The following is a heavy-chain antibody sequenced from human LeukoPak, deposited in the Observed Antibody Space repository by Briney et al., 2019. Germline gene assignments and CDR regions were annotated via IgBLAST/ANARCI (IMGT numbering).Heavy chain of an antibody. D-gene: IGHD4-17*01. Sequence: TSETLSLTCTVSGGSISSGGYYWSWIRQHPGKGLEWIGYIYYSGSTYYNSSLKSRVTISVDTSKNQFSLKLSSVTAADTAVYYCARVETDYGDYASPLYYFDYWGRGTLVTVSS. CDR2: IYYSGST. CDR3: ARVETDYGDYASPLYYFDY. V-gene: IGHV4-31*03. CDR1: GGSISSGGYY. J-gene: IGHJ4*02.